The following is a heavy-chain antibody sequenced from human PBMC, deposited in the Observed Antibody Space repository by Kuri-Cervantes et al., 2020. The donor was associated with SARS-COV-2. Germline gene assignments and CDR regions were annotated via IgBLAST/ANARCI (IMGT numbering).Heavy chain of an antibody. Sequence: GSLRLSCTVSGGSISSYYWSWIRQPPGKGLEWIGYIYYSGSTNYNPSLKSRVTIPVDTSKNQFSLKLSSVTAADTAVYYCARDRLNTIFGVVVEDAFDIWGQGTMVTVSS. CDR2: IYYSGST. J-gene: IGHJ3*02. CDR3: ARDRLNTIFGVVVEDAFDI. D-gene: IGHD3-3*01. CDR1: GGSISSYY. V-gene: IGHV4-59*01.